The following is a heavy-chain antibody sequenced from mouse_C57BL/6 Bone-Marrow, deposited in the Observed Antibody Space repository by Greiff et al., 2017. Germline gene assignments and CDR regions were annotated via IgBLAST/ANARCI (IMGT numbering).Heavy chain of an antibody. J-gene: IGHJ4*01. CDR2: IHPSDSDT. Sequence: QVHVKQPGAELVKPGASVKVSCKASGYTFTSYWMHWVKQRPGQGLEWIGRIHPSDSDTNYNQKFKGKATLTVDKSSSTAYMQLSSLTSEDSAVYYCAIEGVYDGYPYAMDYWGQGTSVTVSS. V-gene: IGHV1-74*01. D-gene: IGHD2-3*01. CDR3: AIEGVYDGYPYAMDY. CDR1: GYTFTSYW.